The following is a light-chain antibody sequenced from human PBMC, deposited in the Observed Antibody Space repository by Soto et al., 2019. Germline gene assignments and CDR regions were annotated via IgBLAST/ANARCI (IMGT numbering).Light chain of an antibody. CDR2: KAS. J-gene: IGKJ2*01. V-gene: IGKV1-5*03. Sequence: DIQMTQSPSTLSASVGDRVTITCRASQSISSWLAWYQQKPGKAPKLLMSKASTFESGVPSRFNGSGSGTEFTLTISSLQPDDFETKCCQPYISYSPITCGQGTKLEIK. CDR3: QPYISYSPIT. CDR1: QSISSW.